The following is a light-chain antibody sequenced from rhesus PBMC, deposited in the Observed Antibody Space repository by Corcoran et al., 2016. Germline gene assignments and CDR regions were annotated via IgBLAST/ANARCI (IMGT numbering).Light chain of an antibody. J-gene: IGKJ1*01. Sequence: DIQMTQSPSSLSASVGDKVTITCRASQGISNALAWYQQKPGKAPKLLIYAASTLQSGVPSRVSGSGSGTDFTLPISSLQPEDFAVYYCQQRNSYPPTFGQGTKVEIK. CDR1: QGISNA. CDR3: QQRNSYPPT. CDR2: AAS. V-gene: IGKV1-33*01.